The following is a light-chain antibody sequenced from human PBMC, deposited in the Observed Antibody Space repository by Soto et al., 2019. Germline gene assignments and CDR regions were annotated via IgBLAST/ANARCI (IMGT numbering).Light chain of an antibody. CDR1: SSDVGGFNY. CDR3: SSYASTTLLV. Sequence: QSALTQPASVSGSPGQSITISCTGTSSDVGGFNYVSWYQHHPGKAHKLMIYDVSNRPSGVSDRFSGSNSGNTASLTISGLQAEDEAYYYCSSYASTTLLVFGGGTKVTVL. J-gene: IGLJ2*01. CDR2: DVS. V-gene: IGLV2-14*03.